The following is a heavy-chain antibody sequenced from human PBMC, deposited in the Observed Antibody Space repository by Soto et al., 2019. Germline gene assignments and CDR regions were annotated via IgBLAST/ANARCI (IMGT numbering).Heavy chain of an antibody. Sequence: VQLVESGGGVVSPGGSLRLSCVGSGFSFRDHSMNWVRQPPGQGLQWISYISSSREHIYYADSVKGRFTVSRDNAKNILFLQMNSLRDDDSAIYYCARLPKGSVVTGWGQGSLVTVSS. J-gene: IGHJ4*01. V-gene: IGHV3-21*05. CDR1: GFSFRDHS. CDR3: ARLPKGSVVTG. D-gene: IGHD2-21*02. CDR2: ISSSREHI.